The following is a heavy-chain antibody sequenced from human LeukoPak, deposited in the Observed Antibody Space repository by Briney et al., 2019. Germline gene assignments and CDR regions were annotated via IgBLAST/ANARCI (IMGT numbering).Heavy chain of an antibody. CDR3: ARHLRVTATDYYYYGMDV. CDR2: ISYSGTT. D-gene: IGHD2-21*02. V-gene: IGHV4-59*08. CDR1: GASISSYS. J-gene: IGHJ6*02. Sequence: NPSETLSLTCTVSGASISSYSWSWIRQPPGKGLEWVAWISYSGTTNYNPSLKSRVTISVDTSKNQFSLKLSSVTAADTAVYYCARHLRVTATDYYYYGMDVWGQGTTVTVSS.